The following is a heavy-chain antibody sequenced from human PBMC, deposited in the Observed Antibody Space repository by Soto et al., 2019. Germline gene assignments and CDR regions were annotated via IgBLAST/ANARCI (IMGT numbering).Heavy chain of an antibody. CDR3: ARDLKGYSNYFLDDAFDI. J-gene: IGHJ3*02. Sequence: GGSLRLSCAASGFTFSSYGMHWVRQAPGKGLEWVAVIWYDGSNKYYADSVKGRFTISRDNSKNTLYLQMNSLRAEDTAVYYCARDLKGYSNYFLDDAFDIWGQGTMVTVSS. CDR1: GFTFSSYG. CDR2: IWYDGSNK. V-gene: IGHV3-33*01. D-gene: IGHD4-4*01.